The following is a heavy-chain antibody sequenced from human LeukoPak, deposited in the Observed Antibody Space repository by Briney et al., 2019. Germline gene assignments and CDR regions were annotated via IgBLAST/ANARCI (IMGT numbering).Heavy chain of an antibody. CDR3: ATYDQQLAFDN. Sequence: SETLSLTCTVSGGSMSSYYWSWIRQPAGKGLEWIGRMYTSGSTNYNPSLKSRVTMSIDTSKKHFSLNLDSVIAADTAVYYCATYDQQLAFDNWGQGSLVTVSS. J-gene: IGHJ4*02. D-gene: IGHD6-13*01. V-gene: IGHV4-4*07. CDR1: GGSMSSYY. CDR2: MYTSGST.